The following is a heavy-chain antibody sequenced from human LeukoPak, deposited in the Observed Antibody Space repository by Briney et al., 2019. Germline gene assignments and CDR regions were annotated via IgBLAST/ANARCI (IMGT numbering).Heavy chain of an antibody. V-gene: IGHV3-7*05. D-gene: IGHD5/OR15-5a*01. Sequence: GGSLRLSCAASGFTFSNFWMAWVRQAPGKGLEWVANIKQDGSEQYYVDSVKGRFTISRDNAKNSLYLQMNSLRAEDTAVYYCASLSTSFGMDVWGQGTTVTVSS. CDR2: IKQDGSEQ. CDR1: GFTFSNFW. CDR3: ASLSTSFGMDV. J-gene: IGHJ6*02.